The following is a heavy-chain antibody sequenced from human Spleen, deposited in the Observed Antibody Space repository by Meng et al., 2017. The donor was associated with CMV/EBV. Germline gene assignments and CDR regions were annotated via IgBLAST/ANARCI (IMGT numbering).Heavy chain of an antibody. D-gene: IGHD3-3*01. CDR2: IYYSGST. V-gene: IGHV4-30-4*01. Sequence: QVQQERSGQQRVNPAQSLELTCTVSGGYNSSDDYYWRWHRQPQRKGLAWIGYIYYSGSTYYNPSLKSRVTISVDTSKNQFSLKLSSVTAADTAVYYCAWRLDYWGQGTLVTVSS. CDR1: GGYNSSDDYY. CDR3: AWRLDY. J-gene: IGHJ4*02.